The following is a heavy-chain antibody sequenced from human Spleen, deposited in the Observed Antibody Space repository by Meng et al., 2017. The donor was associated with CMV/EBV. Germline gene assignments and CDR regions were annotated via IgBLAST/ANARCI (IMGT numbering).Heavy chain of an antibody. Sequence: GESLKISCAASGFTFSSYSMNWVRQAPGKGLEWVSSISSSSSYIYYADSVKGRFTISRDNAKNSLYLQMNSLRAEDTAVYYCARPANYDFWSGYFYYYYCMDVWGQGTTVTVSS. V-gene: IGHV3-21*01. D-gene: IGHD3-3*01. CDR3: ARPANYDFWSGYFYYYYCMDV. CDR2: ISSSSSYI. CDR1: GFTFSSYS. J-gene: IGHJ6*02.